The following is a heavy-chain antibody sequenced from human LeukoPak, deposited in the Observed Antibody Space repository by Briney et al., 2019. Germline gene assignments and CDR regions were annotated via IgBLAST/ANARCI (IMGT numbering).Heavy chain of an antibody. CDR1: GGSISSGGYY. D-gene: IGHD6-13*01. Sequence: SETLSPTCTVSGGSISSGGYYWSWIRQHPGKGLEWIGYIYYSGSTYYNPSLKSRVTISVDTSKNQFSLKLSSVTAADTAVYYCARAQRSWYGYYFDYWGQGTLVTVSS. V-gene: IGHV4-31*03. CDR2: IYYSGST. J-gene: IGHJ4*02. CDR3: ARAQRSWYGYYFDY.